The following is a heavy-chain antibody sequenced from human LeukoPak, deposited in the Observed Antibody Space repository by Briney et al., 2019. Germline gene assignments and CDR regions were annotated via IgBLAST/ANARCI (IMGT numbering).Heavy chain of an antibody. D-gene: IGHD5-18*01. CDR2: ISSSSSFI. Sequence: GGSLRLSCAASGFTFSSYSMNWVRQAPGKGLEWVSSISSSSSFIYYADSVKGRFTISRDNAKNSLYLQMNSLRAEDTAVYYCARARGYSYGYDYWGQGTLVTVSS. CDR3: ARARGYSYGYDY. J-gene: IGHJ4*02. CDR1: GFTFSSYS. V-gene: IGHV3-21*01.